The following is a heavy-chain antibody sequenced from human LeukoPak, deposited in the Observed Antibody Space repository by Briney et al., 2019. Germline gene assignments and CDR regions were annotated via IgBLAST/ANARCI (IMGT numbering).Heavy chain of an antibody. CDR2: IYYSVTT. CDR3: ARSCSAAGPTHNWFDP. D-gene: IGHD6-13*01. Sequence: NPSETLSLTCTASGVSISSDNNYWGWIRQPPGKGLEWIGTIYYSVTTYYNPSLMSRVTVSVGTTKTQFSLKLTSLTARRGDVYDCARSCSAAGPTHNWFDPWGQGTLVTVSS. J-gene: IGHJ5*02. V-gene: IGHV4-39*01. CDR1: GVSISSDNNY.